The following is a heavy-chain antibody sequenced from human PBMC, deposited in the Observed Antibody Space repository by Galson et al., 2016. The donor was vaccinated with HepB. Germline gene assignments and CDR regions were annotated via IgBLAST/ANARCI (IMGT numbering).Heavy chain of an antibody. Sequence: CAISGDSVSSNSATWNWIRQSPSRGLEWLGRTYYRSKWYNDYAVSVKSRVTINPDTSTNQFSLHLNSVTPEDTAMYYCARQYSSSSFYYGMDVRGQGTTVTVSS. CDR1: GDSVSSNSAT. CDR3: ARQYSSSSFYYGMDV. D-gene: IGHD6-6*01. V-gene: IGHV6-1*01. J-gene: IGHJ6*02. CDR2: TYYRSKWYN.